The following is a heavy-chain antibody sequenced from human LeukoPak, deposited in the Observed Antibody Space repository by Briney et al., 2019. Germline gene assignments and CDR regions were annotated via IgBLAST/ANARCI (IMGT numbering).Heavy chain of an antibody. CDR2: ISAYNGNT. CDR1: GYTFTSYG. J-gene: IGHJ4*02. Sequence: GASVKVSCKASGYTFTSYGISWVRQAPGQGLEWMGWISAYNGNTNYAQKLQGRVTMTTDTSTSTAYMGLRSLRSDDTAVYYCARSPPGYSSGWYYDYWGQGTLVTVSS. D-gene: IGHD6-19*01. V-gene: IGHV1-18*04. CDR3: ARSPPGYSSGWYYDY.